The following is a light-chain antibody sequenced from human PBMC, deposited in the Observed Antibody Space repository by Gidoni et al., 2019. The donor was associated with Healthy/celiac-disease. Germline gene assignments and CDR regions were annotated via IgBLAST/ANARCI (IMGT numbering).Light chain of an antibody. V-gene: IGKV1-NL1*01. CDR3: QQYYSTPPWT. CDR1: QGISNS. J-gene: IGKJ1*01. CDR2: AAS. Sequence: DIHIPLSLSSLSASVGDRVTITCRASQGISNSLDWYQQKPGKAPKLLLYAASSLESGVPSRFSGSGSGTDYTLTISSLQPEDFATYYCQQYYSTPPWTFXQXTKVXIK.